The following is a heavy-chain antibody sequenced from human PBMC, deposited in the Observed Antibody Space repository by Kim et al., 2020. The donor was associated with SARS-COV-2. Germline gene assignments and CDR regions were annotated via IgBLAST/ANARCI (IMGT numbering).Heavy chain of an antibody. V-gene: IGHV2-5*01. Sequence: NQSLKSRLTITEDTSKNQVVLTMTKMDPVDTATYYCAHRTANFWSGYFDYWGQGTLVTVSS. CDR3: AHRTANFWSGYFDY. D-gene: IGHD3-3*01. J-gene: IGHJ4*02.